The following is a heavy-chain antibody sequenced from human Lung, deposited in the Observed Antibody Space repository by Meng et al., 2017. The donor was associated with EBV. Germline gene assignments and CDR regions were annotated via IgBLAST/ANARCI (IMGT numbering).Heavy chain of an antibody. D-gene: IGHD3-10*01. CDR1: GGSISSKNYY. CDR2: IYYSGST. CDR3: ATTTVRGVNWVDP. Sequence: QVQLQESGPGLVKPSQTVSLTCTVSGGSISSKNYYWSWIRQHPGKGLEWIGYIYYSGSTYYNPSLKSRATISVDTSKNQFSLNLTFVTAADTAVYYCATTTVRGVNWVDPWGQGTLVTVSS. V-gene: IGHV4-31*03. J-gene: IGHJ5*02.